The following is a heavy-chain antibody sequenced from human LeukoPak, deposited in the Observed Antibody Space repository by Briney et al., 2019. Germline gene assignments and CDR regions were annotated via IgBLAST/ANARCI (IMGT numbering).Heavy chain of an antibody. D-gene: IGHD1-26*01. V-gene: IGHV3-48*03. Sequence: GGSLRLSCAASGFTFSSYEMNWVRQAPGKGLEWVSYISGSGSAIYYADSVKGRFTISRDNSKNTLYLQMNSLRAEDTAVYYCAKDLIKVGPSRFRNYYYYMDVWGKGTTVTVSS. J-gene: IGHJ6*03. CDR1: GFTFSSYE. CDR3: AKDLIKVGPSRFRNYYYYMDV. CDR2: ISGSGSAI.